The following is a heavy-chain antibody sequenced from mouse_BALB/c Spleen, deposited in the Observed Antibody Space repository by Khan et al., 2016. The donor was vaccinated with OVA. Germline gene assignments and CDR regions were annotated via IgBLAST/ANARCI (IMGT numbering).Heavy chain of an antibody. CDR1: GYTFTTYV. V-gene: IGHV1S136*01. Sequence: VQLKQSGPELVKPGASVKMSCKASGYTFTTYVIHWVKQKPGQGLEWFGYINPYNDDTKYNEKFKDKATLTSDKSSTTAYMEFSSLTSEDSAVYYCARGMGLRRGAMDYWGQGTSVTVSS. J-gene: IGHJ4*01. CDR3: ARGMGLRRGAMDY. D-gene: IGHD2-2*01. CDR2: INPYNDDT.